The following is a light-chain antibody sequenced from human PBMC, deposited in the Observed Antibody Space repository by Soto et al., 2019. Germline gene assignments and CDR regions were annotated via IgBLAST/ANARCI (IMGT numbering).Light chain of an antibody. V-gene: IGKV3-20*01. CDR2: GAS. J-gene: IGKJ4*01. CDR3: QQYGSSPRT. CDR1: QSVSSSY. Sequence: EIVLTQSPGTLSLSPGERATLSCRASQSVSSSYVAWYQQRPGQAPRLLIHGASSRASGIPDRFSGSGSGTDFTLTISGLEPEDFAVYYCQQYGSSPRTFGGGTKV.